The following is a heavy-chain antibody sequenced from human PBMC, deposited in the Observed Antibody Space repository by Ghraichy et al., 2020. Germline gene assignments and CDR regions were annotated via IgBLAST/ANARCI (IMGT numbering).Heavy chain of an antibody. CDR1: GGSFSGYY. J-gene: IGHJ4*02. CDR3: ARGGYIVGAPFDF. V-gene: IGHV4-34*01. CDR2: INHSGST. D-gene: IGHD1-26*01. Sequence: SETLSLTCAVYGGSFSGYYWTWIRQSPGKGLEWIGEINHSGSTNYNPPLKSRVTISVDTSKNQFSLNLTSVTAADTAVYYCARGGYIVGAPFDFWGQGTLVTVSS.